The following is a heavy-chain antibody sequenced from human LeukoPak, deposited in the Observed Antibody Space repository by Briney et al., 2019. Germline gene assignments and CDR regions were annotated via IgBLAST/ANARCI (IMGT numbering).Heavy chain of an antibody. D-gene: IGHD6-19*01. J-gene: IGHJ4*02. Sequence: AGGSLRLSCAASGFTVSSNYMSWVRQAPGKGLEWVANIKQDGSEKYYVDSVKGRFTISRDNAKNSLYLQMNSLRAEDTAVYYCAREPESSSGLDYWGQGTLVTVSS. CDR3: AREPESSSGLDY. CDR2: IKQDGSEK. CDR1: GFTVSSNY. V-gene: IGHV3-7*03.